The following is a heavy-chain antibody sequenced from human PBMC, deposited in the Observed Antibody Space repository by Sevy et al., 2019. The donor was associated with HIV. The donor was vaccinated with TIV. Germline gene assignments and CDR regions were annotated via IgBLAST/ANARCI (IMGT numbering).Heavy chain of an antibody. J-gene: IGHJ3*01. D-gene: IGHD3-22*01. CDR2: IFGSGGTT. Sequence: GGSLRLSCAASGITFKNYAMNWVRQAPGKGLNWVSSIFGSGGTTYYADSVRGRFTISRDTSTNTLFLQMNSLRTEDTALYYCAGGRFDSSGSFDAFDFWGQGTMVTVSS. CDR1: GITFKNYA. CDR3: AGGRFDSSGSFDAFDF. V-gene: IGHV3-23*01.